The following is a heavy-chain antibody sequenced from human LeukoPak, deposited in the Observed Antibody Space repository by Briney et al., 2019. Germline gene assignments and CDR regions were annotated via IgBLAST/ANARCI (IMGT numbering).Heavy chain of an antibody. CDR1: GYTFISYG. Sequence: ASVKVSCKASGYTFISYGFTWVRQAPGQGLERMGWISAFTANTDYAQKFQGRVILTTDTSTSTAYMELRSLRSDDTAVYYCARGSHAAATESVDYWGQGTLVTVSS. D-gene: IGHD2-15*01. V-gene: IGHV1-18*01. CDR3: ARGSHAAATESVDY. J-gene: IGHJ4*02. CDR2: ISAFTANT.